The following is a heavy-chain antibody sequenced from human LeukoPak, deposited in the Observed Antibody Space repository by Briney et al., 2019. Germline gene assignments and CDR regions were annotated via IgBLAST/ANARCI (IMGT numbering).Heavy chain of an antibody. CDR1: GYTFTGYY. V-gene: IGHV1-46*01. Sequence: GASVKVSCKASGYTFTGYYMNWVRQAPGQGLEWMGIIKASGGSTTYAQKFQDRITMTRDTSTSTVYMELSSLRSEDTAVYYCARASGFFPRENHFDYWGQGTLVSVSS. CDR3: ARASGFFPRENHFDY. J-gene: IGHJ4*02. CDR2: IKASGGST. D-gene: IGHD1-14*01.